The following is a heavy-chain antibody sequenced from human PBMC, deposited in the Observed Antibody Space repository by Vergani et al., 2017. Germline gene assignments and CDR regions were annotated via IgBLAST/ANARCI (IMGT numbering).Heavy chain of an antibody. CDR1: GGSFSGYY. CDR2: INHSGST. J-gene: IGHJ5*02. CDR3: ARGPSAAYDVWSGYLGGAWFDP. D-gene: IGHD3-3*01. V-gene: IGHV4-34*01. Sequence: QVQLQQWGAGLLKPSETLSLTCAVYGGSFSGYYWSWIRQPPGKGLEWIGEINHSGSTNYNPSLKSRVTISVDTSKNQFSRKLSSVTAADTAVYYCARGPSAAYDVWSGYLGGAWFDPWGQGTLVTVSS.